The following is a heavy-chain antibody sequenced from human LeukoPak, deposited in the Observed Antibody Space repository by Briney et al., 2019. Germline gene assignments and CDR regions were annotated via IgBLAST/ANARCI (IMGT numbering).Heavy chain of an antibody. CDR1: GFTFSSYA. D-gene: IGHD5-24*01. Sequence: PGGSLRLSCAASGFTFSSYAMHWVRQAPGKGLEWVAVISYDGSNKYYADSVKGRFTISRDNSKNTLYLQMNSLRAEDTAVYYCARGGDGYNDYWGQGTLVTVSS. CDR3: ARGGDGYNDY. CDR2: ISYDGSNK. J-gene: IGHJ4*02. V-gene: IGHV3-30-3*01.